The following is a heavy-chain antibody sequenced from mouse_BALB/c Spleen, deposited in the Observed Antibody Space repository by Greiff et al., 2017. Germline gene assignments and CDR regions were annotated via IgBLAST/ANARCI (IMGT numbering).Heavy chain of an antibody. J-gene: IGHJ3*01. D-gene: IGHD2-2*01. CDR3: VSEGYHVAWLAY. Sequence: EVQLVESGGGLVQPKGSLKLSCAASGFTFNTYAMNWVRQAPGKGLEWVARIRSKSNNYATYYADSVKDRFTISRDDSQSMLYLQMNNLKTEDTAMYYCVSEGYHVAWLAYWGQGTLVTVSA. CDR2: IRSKSNNYAT. V-gene: IGHV10-1*02. CDR1: GFTFNTYA.